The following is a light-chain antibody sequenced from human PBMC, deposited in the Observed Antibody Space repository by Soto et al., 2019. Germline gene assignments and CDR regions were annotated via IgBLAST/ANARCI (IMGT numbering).Light chain of an antibody. Sequence: QSVLTQPPSAYGAPGQRVTISCSGSSSNIGRNTVHWYQQLPGTAPSLLIYSNHQRPSGIPDRFSGSTSGTSASLAISGLRSEDEADYYCAAWDDSLSGVVFGGGTKLTVL. CDR2: SNH. V-gene: IGLV1-44*01. CDR1: SSNIGRNT. J-gene: IGLJ2*01. CDR3: AAWDDSLSGVV.